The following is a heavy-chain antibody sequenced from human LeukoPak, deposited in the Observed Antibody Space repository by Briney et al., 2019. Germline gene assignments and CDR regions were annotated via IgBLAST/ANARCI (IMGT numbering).Heavy chain of an antibody. D-gene: IGHD6-13*01. J-gene: IGHJ4*02. V-gene: IGHV1-69*05. Sequence: ASVKVSCKASGGTFSSYAITWVRQAPGQGLEWMGRIIPIFGTANYAQKFQGRVTITTDESTSTAYMELSTLRSDDTAVYYCAGESTPGDSSNWFLEGFFDIWGQGTLVTVSS. CDR2: IIPIFGTA. CDR1: GGTFSSYA. CDR3: AGESTPGDSSNWFLEGFFDI.